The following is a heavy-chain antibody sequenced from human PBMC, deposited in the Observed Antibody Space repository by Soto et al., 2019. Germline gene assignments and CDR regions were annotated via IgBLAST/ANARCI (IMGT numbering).Heavy chain of an antibody. CDR3: ARGRYCLTGRCFPNWFDS. J-gene: IGHJ5*01. CDR1: GDSISNLDYF. D-gene: IGHD7-27*01. V-gene: IGHV4-30-4*01. CDR2: IYKSATT. Sequence: SETLSLTCSVSGDSISNLDYFWAWIRQPPGQTLEYIGYIYKSATTYYNPSFESRVAISVDTSKSQFSLNVTSVTAADTAVYFCARGRYCLTGRCFPNWFDSWGQGALVTVSS.